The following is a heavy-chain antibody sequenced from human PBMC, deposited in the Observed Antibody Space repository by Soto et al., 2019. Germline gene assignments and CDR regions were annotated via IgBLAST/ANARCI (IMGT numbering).Heavy chain of an antibody. CDR3: ARGRYCLTGRCFPNWFDS. J-gene: IGHJ5*01. CDR1: GDSISNLDYF. D-gene: IGHD7-27*01. V-gene: IGHV4-30-4*01. CDR2: IYKSATT. Sequence: SETLSLTCSVSGDSISNLDYFWAWIRQPPGQTLEYIGYIYKSATTYYNPSFESRVAISVDTSKSQFSLNVTSVTAADTAVYFCARGRYCLTGRCFPNWFDSWGQGALVTVSS.